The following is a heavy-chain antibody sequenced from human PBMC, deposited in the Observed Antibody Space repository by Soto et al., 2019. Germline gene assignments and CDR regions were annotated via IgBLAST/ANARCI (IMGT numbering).Heavy chain of an antibody. CDR1: GFTFSSYG. CDR2: ISYGGSNK. Sequence: GGSLRLSCAASGFTFSSYGMHWVRQAPGKGLEWVAVISYGGSNKYYADSVKGRFTISRDNSKNTLYLQMNSLRAEDTAVYYCAKDSSSYGVDYWGQGTLVTVSS. D-gene: IGHD5-18*01. V-gene: IGHV3-30*18. J-gene: IGHJ4*02. CDR3: AKDSSSYGVDY.